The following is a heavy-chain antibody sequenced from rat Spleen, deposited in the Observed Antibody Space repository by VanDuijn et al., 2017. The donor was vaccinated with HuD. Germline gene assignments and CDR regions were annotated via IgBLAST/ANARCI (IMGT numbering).Heavy chain of an antibody. CDR1: GFTFSNYG. D-gene: IGHD4-6*01. J-gene: IGHJ4*01. CDR3: ARGELGFDS. V-gene: IGHV5-29*01. CDR2: ISYDGSST. Sequence: EVQLVESGGGLVQHGRSLKLSCAASGFTFSNYGMAWVRQAPTKGLEWVATISYDGSSTYYRDSVKGRFTVSRDNAESTLYLQMDSLRSEDTATYYCARGELGFDSWGQGASVTVSS.